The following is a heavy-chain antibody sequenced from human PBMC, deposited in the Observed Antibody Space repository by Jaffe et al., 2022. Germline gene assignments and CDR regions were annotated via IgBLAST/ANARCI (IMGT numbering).Heavy chain of an antibody. V-gene: IGHV3-30*18. Sequence: QVQLVESGGGVVQPGRSLRLSCAASGFTFSSYGMHWVRQAPGKGLEWVAVISYDGSNKYYADSVKGRFTISRDNSKNTLYLQMNSLRAEDTAVYYCAKDTTVTTFHRPYYFDYWGQGTLVTVSS. J-gene: IGHJ4*02. CDR1: GFTFSSYG. D-gene: IGHD4-17*01. CDR2: ISYDGSNK. CDR3: AKDTTVTTFHRPYYFDY.